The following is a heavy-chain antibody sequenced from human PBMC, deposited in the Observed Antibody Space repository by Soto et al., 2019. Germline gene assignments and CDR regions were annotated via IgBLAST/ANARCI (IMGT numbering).Heavy chain of an antibody. J-gene: IGHJ6*02. D-gene: IGHD2-15*01. Sequence: QVQLVESGGGVVQPGRSLRLSCAASGFTFSSYAMYWVRQAPGKGLEWMTVISYDGNNKYYSDSVKGRFTISRDNSKNTLYLHMNSLRAEDTAVYSCARAGCDGGSCYTLVWLRYGRYVWGQGTTVTVSS. V-gene: IGHV3-30-3*01. CDR1: GFTFSSYA. CDR2: ISYDGNNK. CDR3: ARAGCDGGSCYTLVWLRYGRYV.